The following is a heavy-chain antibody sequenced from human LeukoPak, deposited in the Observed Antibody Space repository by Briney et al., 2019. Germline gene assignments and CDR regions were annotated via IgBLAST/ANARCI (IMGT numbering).Heavy chain of an antibody. V-gene: IGHV3-30-3*01. CDR2: KSFDGNNE. D-gene: IGHD6-19*01. Sequence: GGSLRLSCAASGFTFSSYAMSWVCQAPGKGLEWVAVKSFDGNNEYYAASVRGRFTLSRDNSKNTVYLQMNSLRTEDTALYYYARVSAVAGPFPDYFDYWGQGTLVTVSS. CDR3: ARVSAVAGPFPDYFDY. CDR1: GFTFSSYA. J-gene: IGHJ4*02.